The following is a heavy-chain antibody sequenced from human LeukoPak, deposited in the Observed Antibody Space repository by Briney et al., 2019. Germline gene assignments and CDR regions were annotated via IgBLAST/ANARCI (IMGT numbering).Heavy chain of an antibody. CDR2: ISAYNGNT. CDR3: ARGAISVVVPAAIDY. Sequence: VASVKVSCKASGYTFTSYGISWVRQAPGQGLEWMGWISAYNGNTNYAQKLQGRVTMTTDTSTSTAYMELRSLRSDDTAVYYCARGAISVVVPAAIDYWGQGTLVTVSS. V-gene: IGHV1-18*01. J-gene: IGHJ4*02. CDR1: GYTFTSYG. D-gene: IGHD2-2*01.